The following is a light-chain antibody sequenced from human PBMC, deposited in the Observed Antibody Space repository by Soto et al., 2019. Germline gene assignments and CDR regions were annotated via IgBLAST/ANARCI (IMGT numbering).Light chain of an antibody. J-gene: IGKJ1*01. CDR3: QEYNSYSWT. CDR2: QAS. CDR1: QSISTW. Sequence: DIQMTRSPSTLSASVGDRVSITCRAGQSISTWLAWYQQKPGKAPKLLIYQASSLEVGVPLRFSGSGSGTEFTLTINSLQPDDFATYYCQEYNSYSWTFGQGTKVDIK. V-gene: IGKV1-5*03.